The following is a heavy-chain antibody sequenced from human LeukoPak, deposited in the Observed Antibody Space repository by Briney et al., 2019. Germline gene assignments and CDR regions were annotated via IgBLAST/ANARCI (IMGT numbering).Heavy chain of an antibody. CDR3: ARGCSSTSCYAEGVGVY. CDR2: MNPNSGNT. Sequence: ASVKVSCKASGYTFTSYDINWVRQATGQGLEWMGWMNPNSGNTGYAQKFQGRATMTRNTSISTAYMELSSLRSEDTAVYYCARGCSSTSCYAEGVGVYWGQGTLVTVSS. CDR1: GYTFTSYD. D-gene: IGHD2-2*01. V-gene: IGHV1-8*01. J-gene: IGHJ4*02.